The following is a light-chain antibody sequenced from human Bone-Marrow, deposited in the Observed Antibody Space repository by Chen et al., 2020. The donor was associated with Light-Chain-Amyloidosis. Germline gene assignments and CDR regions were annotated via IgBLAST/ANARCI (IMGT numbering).Light chain of an antibody. CDR3: CSYAGSITWV. J-gene: IGLJ3*02. CDR1: SGDVGRYNL. Sequence: QSALTQPASVSGSPGQSNTISFTGTSGDVGRYNLVSWYQQHPGKAPKLMIYEVSKRPSGVSNRFSGSKSGNTASLTISGLQAEDEADYYCCSYAGSITWVFGGGTKLTVL. V-gene: IGLV2-23*02. CDR2: EVS.